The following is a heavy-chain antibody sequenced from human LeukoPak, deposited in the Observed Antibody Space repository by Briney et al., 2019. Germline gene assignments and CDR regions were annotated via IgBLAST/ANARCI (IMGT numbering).Heavy chain of an antibody. CDR2: IYHSGST. V-gene: IGHV4-38-2*02. J-gene: IGHJ4*02. Sequence: SETLSLTCTVSGYSISSGYYWGWIRQPPGKGLEWIGSIYHSGSTYYNPSLKSRVTISVDTSKNQFSLKLSSVTAADTAVYYCARVYYDFWSGYPVMYYFDYWGQGTLVTVSS. D-gene: IGHD3-3*01. CDR1: GYSISSGYY. CDR3: ARVYYDFWSGYPVMYYFDY.